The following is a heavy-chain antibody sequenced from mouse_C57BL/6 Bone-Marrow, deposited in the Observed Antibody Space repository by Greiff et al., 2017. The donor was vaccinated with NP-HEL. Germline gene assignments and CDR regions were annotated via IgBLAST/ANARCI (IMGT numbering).Heavy chain of an antibody. CDR1: GYTFTSYW. CDR2: IHPNSGST. Sequence: QVQLQQPGAELVKPGASVKLSCKASGYTFTSYWMHWVKQRPGQGLEWIGMIHPNSGSTNYNEKFKSKATLTVDKSSSTAYMQLSSLTSEDSAVYYCARKGYDYDGAFAYWGQGTLVTVSA. D-gene: IGHD2-4*01. J-gene: IGHJ3*01. V-gene: IGHV1-64*01. CDR3: ARKGYDYDGAFAY.